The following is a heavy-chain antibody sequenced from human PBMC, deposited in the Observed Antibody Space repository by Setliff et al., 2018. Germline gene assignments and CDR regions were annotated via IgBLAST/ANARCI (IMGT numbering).Heavy chain of an antibody. J-gene: IGHJ6*03. D-gene: IGHD5-18*01. CDR3: VREGVDTRSSTDYRYYMDV. Sequence: KVSCKASGATFSSHGISWVRQAPGQGLEWMGGTIPMFGTTEYAQKFQGRLTIITDESTSTAFMQLSSLTSEDTAVYYCVREGVDTRSSTDYRYYMDVWGKGTTVTVSS. CDR1: GATFSSHG. V-gene: IGHV1-69*05. CDR2: TIPMFGTT.